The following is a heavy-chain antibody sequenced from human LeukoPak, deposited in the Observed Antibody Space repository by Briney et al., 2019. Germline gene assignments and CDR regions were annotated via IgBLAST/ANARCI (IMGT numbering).Heavy chain of an antibody. CDR2: IYTSGST. V-gene: IGHV4-4*07. J-gene: IGHJ6*03. Sequence: SETLSLTCTVSGGSISSYYWSWIRQPAGKGLEWIGRIYTSGSTNYNPSLKSRVTMSVDTSKNQFSLKLSSVTAADTAVYYCARASCSSTSCYTGGGKSYYYYMDVWGKGTTVTVSS. CDR3: ARASCSSTSCYTGGGKSYYYYMDV. CDR1: GGSISSYY. D-gene: IGHD2-2*02.